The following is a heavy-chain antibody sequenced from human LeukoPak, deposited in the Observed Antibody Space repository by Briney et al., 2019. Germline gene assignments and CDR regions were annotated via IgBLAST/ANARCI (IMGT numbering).Heavy chain of an antibody. Sequence: ASVKVSCKASGYTFTSYGISWVRQAPGQGLEWMGWISAYNGNTNYAQKLQGRVTMTPDTSTSTAYVKLRSLRSDDTAVYYCARGLDYYDSSGYYYWGQGTLVTVSS. J-gene: IGHJ4*02. CDR2: ISAYNGNT. CDR1: GYTFTSYG. V-gene: IGHV1-18*01. CDR3: ARGLDYYDSSGYYY. D-gene: IGHD3-22*01.